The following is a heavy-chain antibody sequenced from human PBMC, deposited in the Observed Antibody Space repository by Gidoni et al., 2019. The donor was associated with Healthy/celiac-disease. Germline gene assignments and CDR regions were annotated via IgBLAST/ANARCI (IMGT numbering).Heavy chain of an antibody. V-gene: IGHV3-64D*06. CDR1: GFTFSSYA. CDR3: AYSPTAGTILY. CDR2: ISSNGGST. Sequence: EVQLVESGGGLVQPGGSLRLSCSASGFTFSSYAMHWVSQAPGKGLEYVSAISSNGGSTYYADSVKGRFTISRDNSKNTLYLQMSSLRAEDTAVYYCAYSPTAGTILYWGQGTLVTVSS. D-gene: IGHD6-13*01. J-gene: IGHJ4*02.